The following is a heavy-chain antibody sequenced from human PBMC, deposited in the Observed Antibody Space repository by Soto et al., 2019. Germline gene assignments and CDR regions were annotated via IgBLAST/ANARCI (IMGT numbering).Heavy chain of an antibody. Sequence: EAQLVESGGGLVQPGGSLRLSCAASGFTSNSNAMSWVRQAPGKGLEWVTAISGSAGRTYYADSVKGRFTISRDSGKNTMFLQMNSLRAEDTAVYYCTREGAGGYWSTTSSYSAFEIWGQGTVVTVSS. CDR3: TREGAGGYWSTTSSYSAFEI. V-gene: IGHV3-23*04. CDR1: GFTSNSNA. J-gene: IGHJ3*02. CDR2: ISGSAGRT. D-gene: IGHD2-2*01.